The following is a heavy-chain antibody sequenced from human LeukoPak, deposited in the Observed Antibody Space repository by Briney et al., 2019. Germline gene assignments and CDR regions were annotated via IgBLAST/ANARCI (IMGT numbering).Heavy chain of an antibody. Sequence: ASVTVSCKASGYTFTGYYMHWVRQAPGQGLEWMGWINPNSGGTNYAQKFKGRVTMTRDTSISTAYMELSRLRSDDTAVCYCARSRGYCSGGSCYSYYYYGMDVWGQGTTVTVSS. J-gene: IGHJ6*02. CDR2: INPNSGGT. CDR1: GYTFTGYY. D-gene: IGHD2-15*01. V-gene: IGHV1-2*02. CDR3: ARSRGYCSGGSCYSYYYYGMDV.